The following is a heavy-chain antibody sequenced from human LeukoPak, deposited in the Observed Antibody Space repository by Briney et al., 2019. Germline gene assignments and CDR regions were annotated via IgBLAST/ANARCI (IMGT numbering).Heavy chain of an antibody. V-gene: IGHV4-59*08. Sequence: PSETLSLTCTVSGGSISSYYWSWIRQPPGKGLEWIGYIYYGGSTNYNPSLKSRVTISVDTSKNQFSLKLSSVTAADTAVYYCARSYYDSSGYHFDYWGQGTLVTVSS. CDR1: GGSISSYY. D-gene: IGHD3-22*01. J-gene: IGHJ4*02. CDR2: IYYGGST. CDR3: ARSYYDSSGYHFDY.